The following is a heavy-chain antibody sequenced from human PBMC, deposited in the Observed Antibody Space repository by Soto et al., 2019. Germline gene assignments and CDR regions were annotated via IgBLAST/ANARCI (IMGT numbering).Heavy chain of an antibody. V-gene: IGHV1-2*04. J-gene: IGHJ6*02. CDR2: INPNSGGT. CDR1: GYTFTGYY. D-gene: IGHD6-19*01. Sequence: ASVKVSCKASGYTFTGYYMHWVRQAPGQGLEWMGWINPNSGGTNYAQEFQGWVTMTRDTSISTAYMELSRLRSDDTAVYYCAREVAVAGTHLNYYYYGMDVWGQGTTVTVSS. CDR3: AREVAVAGTHLNYYYYGMDV.